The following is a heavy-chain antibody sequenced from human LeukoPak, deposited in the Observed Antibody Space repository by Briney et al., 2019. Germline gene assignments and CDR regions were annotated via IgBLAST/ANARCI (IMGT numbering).Heavy chain of an antibody. V-gene: IGHV1-18*04. J-gene: IGHJ4*02. D-gene: IGHD6-6*01. CDR3: ARDLSDSSSSNFDY. Sequence: ASVKVSCKTSGYTFTSYCLHWVRQAPGQGLEWMGWISAYNGNTNYAQKLQGRVTMTTDTSTSTAYMELRSLRSDDTAVYYCARDLSDSSSSNFDYWGQGTLVTVSS. CDR2: ISAYNGNT. CDR1: GYTFTSYC.